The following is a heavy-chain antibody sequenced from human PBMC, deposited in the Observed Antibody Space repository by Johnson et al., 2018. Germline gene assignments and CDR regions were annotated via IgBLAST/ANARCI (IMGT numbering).Heavy chain of an antibody. CDR2: TYYSGST. D-gene: IGHD2-21*02. CDR3: ARARGGVTTKNYYYYGMDV. CDR1: GGSISSYY. V-gene: IGHV4-59*01. Sequence: QEQLQESGPGLVKPSETLSLTCTVSGGSISSYYWSWIRQPPGKGLEWIGYTYYSGSTNSTPSLKSRVTISVDTSKNPFSLKLSSVTASDTAVSYCARARGGVTTKNYYYYGMDVWGQGTTVTVSS. J-gene: IGHJ6*02.